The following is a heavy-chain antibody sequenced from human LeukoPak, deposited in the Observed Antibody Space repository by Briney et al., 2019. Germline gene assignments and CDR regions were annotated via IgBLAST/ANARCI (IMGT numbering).Heavy chain of an antibody. CDR1: GGSISSGLYN. CDR2: IYISGST. CDR3: ARGIKVWSGPSYYYYYMDV. D-gene: IGHD3-3*01. J-gene: IGHJ6*03. Sequence: SQTLSLTCTVSGGSISSGLYNWNWIRQPAGKGLEWIGHIYISGSTNYNPSLKTRVTMSVDTSKNQFSLNLSSVTAADTAVYYCARGIKVWSGPSYYYYYMDVWGKGTTVTVSS. V-gene: IGHV4-61*09.